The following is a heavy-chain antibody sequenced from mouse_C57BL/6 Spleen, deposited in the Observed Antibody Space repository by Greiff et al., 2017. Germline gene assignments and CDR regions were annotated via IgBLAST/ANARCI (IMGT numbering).Heavy chain of an antibody. CDR1: GYSITSGYY. CDR2: ISYDGSN. D-gene: IGHD2-3*01. V-gene: IGHV3-6*01. Sequence: EVKLVESGPGLVKPSQSLSLTCSVTGYSITSGYYWNWIRQFPGNKLEWMGYISYDGSNNYNPSLKNRISITRDTSKNQFFLKLNSVTTEDTATYYCARDGYDVFAYWGQGTLVTVSA. CDR3: ARDGYDVFAY. J-gene: IGHJ3*01.